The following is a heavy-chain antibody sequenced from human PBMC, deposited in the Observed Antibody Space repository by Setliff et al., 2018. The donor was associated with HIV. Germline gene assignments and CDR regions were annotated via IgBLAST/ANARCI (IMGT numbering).Heavy chain of an antibody. CDR2: INPSGGST. CDR3: ARGWATGADSSPLDV. J-gene: IGHJ6*04. Sequence: ASVKVSCKASGYTFTSYYMHWVRQAPGQGLEWMGIINPSGGSTSYAQKFQGRVTMTRDTSTSTVYMELSSLRSEGTAMYYCARGWATGADSSPLDVWGKGTTVTVSS. D-gene: IGHD6-19*01. V-gene: IGHV1-46*01. CDR1: GYTFTSYY.